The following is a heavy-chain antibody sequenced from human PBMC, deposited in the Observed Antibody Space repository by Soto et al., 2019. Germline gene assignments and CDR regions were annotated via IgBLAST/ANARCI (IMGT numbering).Heavy chain of an antibody. J-gene: IGHJ4*02. D-gene: IGHD4-17*01. V-gene: IGHV3-30*18. CDR3: AKDMGRAMTTVTLFDY. CDR2: ISYDGSNK. Sequence: QVQLVESWGGVVQPGRSLRLSCAASGFTFSSYGMHWVRQAPGKGLEWVAVISYDGSNKYYADSVKGRFTISRDNSKNTLYLQMNSLRAEDTAVYYCAKDMGRAMTTVTLFDYWGQGTLVTVSS. CDR1: GFTFSSYG.